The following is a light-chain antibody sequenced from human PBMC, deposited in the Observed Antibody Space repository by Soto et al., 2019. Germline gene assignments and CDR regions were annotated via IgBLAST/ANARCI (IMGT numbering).Light chain of an antibody. Sequence: QSPTTLSASIGDRVTITCRASESIRTWLAWYQHKPGKAPKFLIYDASTLESGVPSRFSGSGSGTEFTLTISSLQPDDFATYYCQQYNNYPRTFGQGTKVDIK. CDR1: ESIRTW. J-gene: IGKJ1*01. V-gene: IGKV1-5*01. CDR3: QQYNNYPRT. CDR2: DAS.